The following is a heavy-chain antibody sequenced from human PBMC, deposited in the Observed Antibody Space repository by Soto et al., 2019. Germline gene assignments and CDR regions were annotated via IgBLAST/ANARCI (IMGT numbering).Heavy chain of an antibody. D-gene: IGHD3-10*01. V-gene: IGHV3-23*01. CDR3: AKSILDYYGSGSYFVY. CDR1: GFTFSSYA. CDR2: ISGSGGST. Sequence: EVQLLESGGGLVQPGGSLRLSCAASGFTFSSYAMSWVRQAPGKGLEWVSAISGSGGSTYYADSVKGRFTISRDNSKNTPYLQMNSLRAEDTAVYYCAKSILDYYGSGSYFVYWGQGTLVTVSS. J-gene: IGHJ4*02.